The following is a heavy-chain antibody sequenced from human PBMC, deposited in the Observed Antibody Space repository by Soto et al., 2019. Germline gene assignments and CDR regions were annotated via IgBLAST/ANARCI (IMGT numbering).Heavy chain of an antibody. D-gene: IGHD4-17*01. J-gene: IGHJ4*02. CDR3: ARLGDYRTFGFDY. V-gene: IGHV4-59*08. Sequence: PSETLSLTCTVSGGSISSYYWSWIRQPPGKRLEWIGYIYYSGSTNYNPSLKSRVTISVDTSKNQFSLKLSSVTAADMAVYYCARLGDYRTFGFDYWGQGTLVTVSS. CDR2: IYYSGST. CDR1: GGSISSYY.